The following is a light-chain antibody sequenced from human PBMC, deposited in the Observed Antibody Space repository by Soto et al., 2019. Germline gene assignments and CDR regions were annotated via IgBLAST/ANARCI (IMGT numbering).Light chain of an antibody. Sequence: QSVLTQPPSASGSPGQSVTISCTGTSGDVGAYDYVSWYQQHPGKAPKLLIYEVTKRPLGVPDRFPGSKSGNAASLTVSGLQAEDEADYYCSSYAGSNYPYVLGTGTKVTVL. J-gene: IGLJ1*01. V-gene: IGLV2-8*01. CDR3: SSYAGSNYPYV. CDR1: SGDVGAYDY. CDR2: EVT.